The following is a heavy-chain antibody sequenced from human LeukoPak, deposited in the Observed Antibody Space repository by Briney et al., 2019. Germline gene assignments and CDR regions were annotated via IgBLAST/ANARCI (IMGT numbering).Heavy chain of an antibody. CDR3: ARDFDFWSGYIV. Sequence: PGGSLRLSCAAPGFSFSSYSMNWVRQAPGKGLEWVSHISTTSSPTYYADSVKGRFAMSRDNAKNSVYLQMNSLRAEDTAVYYCARDFDFWSGYIVWGQGTLVTVSS. CDR2: ISTTSSPT. J-gene: IGHJ4*02. V-gene: IGHV3-48*04. CDR1: GFSFSSYS. D-gene: IGHD3-3*01.